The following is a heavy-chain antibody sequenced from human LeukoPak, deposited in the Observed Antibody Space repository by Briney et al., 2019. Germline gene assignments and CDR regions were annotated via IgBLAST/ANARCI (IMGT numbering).Heavy chain of an antibody. V-gene: IGHV4-38-2*01. CDR3: ARLKIGDTGDY. CDR1: GYSISSGYY. D-gene: IGHD5-18*01. Sequence: SETLSLTCAVSGYSISSGYYWGWIRQPPGKGLEWIGSIYHSGSTYYNPSLKSRVTISVDTSKNQFSLKLSSVPAADTAVYYCARLKIGDTGDYWGQGTLVTVSS. J-gene: IGHJ4*02. CDR2: IYHSGST.